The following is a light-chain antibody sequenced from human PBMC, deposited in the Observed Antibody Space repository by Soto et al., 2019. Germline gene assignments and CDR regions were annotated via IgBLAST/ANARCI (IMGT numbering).Light chain of an antibody. CDR1: SSDVGGYKY. CDR3: SSYTSSSTDV. V-gene: IGLV2-11*01. CDR2: DVT. J-gene: IGLJ1*01. Sequence: QSALTQPRSVSGSPGQSVTISCTGTSSDVGGYKYVSWYQQHPGKAPKLMIYDVTKRPSGVPDRFSGSKSGNTASLTISGLQAEDEADYYCSSYTSSSTDVFGTGTKVTVL.